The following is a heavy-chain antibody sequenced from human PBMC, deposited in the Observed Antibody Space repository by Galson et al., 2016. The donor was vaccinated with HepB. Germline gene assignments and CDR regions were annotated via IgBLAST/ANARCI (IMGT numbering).Heavy chain of an antibody. CDR1: GYTFTNYG. V-gene: IGHV1-18*01. CDR3: ARDHENYDFWSGYYKCLDY. CDR2: ISAYNGNT. D-gene: IGHD3-3*01. J-gene: IGHJ4*02. Sequence: SVKVSCKASGYTFTNYGINWVRQAPGQGLEWMGWISAYNGNTVYAQKLQGGVTMTTDTSTSTAYMELRSLRSDDTAVYYCARDHENYDFWSGYYKCLDYWGQGTLVTVSS.